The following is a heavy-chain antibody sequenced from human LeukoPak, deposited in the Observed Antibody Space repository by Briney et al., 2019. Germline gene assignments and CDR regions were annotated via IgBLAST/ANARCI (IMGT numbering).Heavy chain of an antibody. Sequence: SVKVSCKSSGFTFTSSAVQWVRQARGQRLEWIGWIAVGSGNTNYAQKFQERVTITRDMSTSTAYMELSSLRSEDTAVYYCAAVSDQMGLLLWFGELFPDAFDIWGQGTMVTVSS. V-gene: IGHV1-58*01. CDR2: IAVGSGNT. CDR1: GFTFTSSA. J-gene: IGHJ3*02. D-gene: IGHD3-10*01. CDR3: AAVSDQMGLLLWFGELFPDAFDI.